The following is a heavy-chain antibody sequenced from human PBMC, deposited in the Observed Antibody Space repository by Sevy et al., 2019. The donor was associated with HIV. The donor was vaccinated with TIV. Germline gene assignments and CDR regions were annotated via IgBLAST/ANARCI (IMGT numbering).Heavy chain of an antibody. V-gene: IGHV4-39*01. CDR1: GGSIISCTYY. J-gene: IGHJ4*02. Sequence: SETLSLTCTVSGGSIISCTYYWDWIRQPPGKGLDWIGHIHHTGKTYYIPSLRSRVTMSVDTSKNQFSLNLNSVTAADTAVYYCAIHPANSNEFEYWGRGTLVTVSS. CDR2: IHHTGKT. CDR3: AIHPANSNEFEY. D-gene: IGHD2-21*01.